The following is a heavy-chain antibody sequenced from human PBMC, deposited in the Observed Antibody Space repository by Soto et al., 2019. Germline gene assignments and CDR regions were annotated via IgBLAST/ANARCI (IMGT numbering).Heavy chain of an antibody. CDR2: IYWDDDN. CDR3: AHRTTTVTWWFDP. CDR1: GFSLTTSGLG. V-gene: IGHV2-5*02. J-gene: IGHJ5*02. Sequence: QITLKESGPTLVKPTQTLTLTCTFSGFSLTTSGLGVGWIRQPPGKALESLALIYWDDDNRYTPSLKSRPTITKDTSKNQVVLTMTNMDPADTATYFCAHRTTTVTWWFDPWGQGTLVTVSS. D-gene: IGHD4-17*01.